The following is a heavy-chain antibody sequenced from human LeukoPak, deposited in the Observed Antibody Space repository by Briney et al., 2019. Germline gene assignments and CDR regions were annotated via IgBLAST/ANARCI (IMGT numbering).Heavy chain of an antibody. J-gene: IGHJ4*02. CDR3: ARERGGHYYDY. D-gene: IGHD3-16*01. CDR2: INPNSGGT. Sequence: ASVKVSCKASGYTFTGYYMHWVRQAPGQGLEWMGRINPNSGGTNYAQKFQGRVTMTRDTSISTAYMELSSLRSEDTAVYYCARERGGHYYDYWGQGTLVTVSS. V-gene: IGHV1-2*06. CDR1: GYTFTGYY.